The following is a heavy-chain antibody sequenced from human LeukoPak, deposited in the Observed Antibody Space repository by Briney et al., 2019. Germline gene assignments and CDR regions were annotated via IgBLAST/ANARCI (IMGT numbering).Heavy chain of an antibody. CDR1: GGSISSSSYY. D-gene: IGHD4-23*01. Sequence: SETLSLTCTVSGGSISSSSYYWGWIRQPPGKGLEWIATIYYSGSTNYNPSLKSRVTISVDTSRNQFSLRLSSVTAADTAVYFCARGGGYYYMDVWDKGTTVTVSS. CDR3: ARGGGYYYMDV. J-gene: IGHJ6*03. V-gene: IGHV4-39*07. CDR2: IYYSGST.